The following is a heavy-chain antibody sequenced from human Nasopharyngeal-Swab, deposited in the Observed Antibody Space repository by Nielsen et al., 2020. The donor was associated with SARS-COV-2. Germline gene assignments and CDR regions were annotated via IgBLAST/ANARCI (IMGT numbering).Heavy chain of an antibody. CDR3: ARSFSYDSSGYYYWYFDL. CDR1: GFTFSSYD. CDR2: IGTAGGT. V-gene: IGHV3-13*01. D-gene: IGHD3-22*01. J-gene: IGHJ2*01. Sequence: GESLKISCAASGFTFSSYDMHWVRQATGKGLEWVSAIGTAGGTYYPGSVKGRFTISRENAKNSLYLQMNSLRAGDTAVYYCARSFSYDSSGYYYWYFDLWGRGTLVTVSS.